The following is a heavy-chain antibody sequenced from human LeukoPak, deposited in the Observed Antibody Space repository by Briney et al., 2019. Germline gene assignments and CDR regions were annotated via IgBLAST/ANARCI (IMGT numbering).Heavy chain of an antibody. Sequence: GGSLRLSCAASGFPLSGYSMNWVRQAPGKGLEWVSSITGSTNYIYYADSVKGRFTISRDNAKNSLYLQMNSPRAEDTAVYYCARVGYCSSSTCRNYFDYWGQGTLVTVSS. J-gene: IGHJ4*02. D-gene: IGHD2-2*01. CDR1: GFPLSGYS. CDR2: ITGSTNYI. V-gene: IGHV3-21*01. CDR3: ARVGYCSSSTCRNYFDY.